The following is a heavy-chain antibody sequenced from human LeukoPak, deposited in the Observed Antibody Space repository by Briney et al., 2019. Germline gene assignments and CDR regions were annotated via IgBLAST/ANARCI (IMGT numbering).Heavy chain of an antibody. J-gene: IGHJ4*02. Sequence: GGSLRLSCAAPGFTFSSYAMSWVRQAPGKGLEWVSAISGSGGSTYYADSVKGRFTISRDNSKNTLYLQMNSLRAEDTAVYYCAKPALGYCSGGSCYSYFDYWGQGTLVTVSS. CDR2: ISGSGGST. CDR1: GFTFSSYA. D-gene: IGHD2-15*01. CDR3: AKPALGYCSGGSCYSYFDY. V-gene: IGHV3-23*01.